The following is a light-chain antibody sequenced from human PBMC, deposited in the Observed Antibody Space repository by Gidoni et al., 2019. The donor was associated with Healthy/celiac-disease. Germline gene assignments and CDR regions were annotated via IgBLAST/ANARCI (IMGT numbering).Light chain of an antibody. CDR1: QGIRND. V-gene: IGKV1-17*01. Sequence: DIQMTQSPSSLSASVGDRVTITCRASQGIRNDVGWYQQKPGKAPKRLIYAAYSLQSGVPSRFSGSGSGTEFTLTISSLQPEDFATYYCLQHNSYPPYTFGQGTKLEIK. CDR3: LQHNSYPPYT. CDR2: AAY. J-gene: IGKJ2*01.